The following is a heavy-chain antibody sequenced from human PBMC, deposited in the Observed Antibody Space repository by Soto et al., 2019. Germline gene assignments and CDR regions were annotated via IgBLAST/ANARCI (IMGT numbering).Heavy chain of an antibody. V-gene: IGHV4-31*03. D-gene: IGHD2-15*01. CDR3: ARDHRCSGGSCYYYGMDV. CDR2: IYYSGST. J-gene: IGHJ6*02. CDR1: GGSISSGGYY. Sequence: SETLSLTCTVSGGSISSGGYYWSWIRQHPGKGLEWIGYIYYSGSTYYNPSLKSRVTISVDTSKNQFSLKLSSVTAADTAVYYCARDHRCSGGSCYYYGMDVWGQGTTVTVSS.